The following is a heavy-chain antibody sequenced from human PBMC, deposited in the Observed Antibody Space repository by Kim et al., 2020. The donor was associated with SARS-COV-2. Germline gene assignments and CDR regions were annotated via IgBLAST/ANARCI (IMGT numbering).Heavy chain of an antibody. CDR2: LKQDGTEK. V-gene: IGHV3-7*01. Sequence: GGSLRLSCEASGFTFTSYWMTWVRQAPGKGLEWVASLKQDGTEKYYVDPVKGRFTISKDNTKKSLFLQMDSLRVEDTALYYCARDRNPGYSSGWYSHWGQGTLVTVSS. J-gene: IGHJ4*02. CDR1: GFTFTSYW. D-gene: IGHD6-19*01. CDR3: ARDRNPGYSSGWYSH.